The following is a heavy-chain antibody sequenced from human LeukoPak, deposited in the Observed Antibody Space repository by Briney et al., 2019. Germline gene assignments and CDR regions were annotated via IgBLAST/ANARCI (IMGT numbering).Heavy chain of an antibody. V-gene: IGHV4-34*01. J-gene: IGHJ5*02. Sequence: PSETLSLTCAVYGGSFSGYYWSWLRQPPGKGLEWIGEINHSGSTNYNPSLKSRVTISVDTSKNQFSLKLSSVTAADTAVYYCARGVVPAARNWFDPWGQGTLVTVFS. CDR1: GGSFSGYY. D-gene: IGHD2-2*01. CDR2: INHSGST. CDR3: ARGVVPAARNWFDP.